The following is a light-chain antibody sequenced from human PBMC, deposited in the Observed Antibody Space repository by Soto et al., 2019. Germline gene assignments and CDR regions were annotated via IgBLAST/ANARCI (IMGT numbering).Light chain of an antibody. J-gene: IGLJ1*01. CDR3: QSSDSSLSVNYV. V-gene: IGLV1-40*01. Sequence: QSVLTQPPSVSGAPGQRVTISCTGSNSNTGAGYDVHWYQQLPGTAPKLLIYGNSNRPSGVPDRFSGSKSGTSASLAITGLQAEDEADYYCQSSDSSLSVNYVFGTGTKLTVL. CDR1: NSNTGAGYD. CDR2: GNS.